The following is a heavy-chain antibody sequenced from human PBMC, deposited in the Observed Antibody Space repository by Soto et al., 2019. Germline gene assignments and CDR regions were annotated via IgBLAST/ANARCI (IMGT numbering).Heavy chain of an antibody. CDR1: GGSISSSSYY. CDR2: IYYSGST. V-gene: IGHV4-39*02. CDR3: AKDLRLRFLEWLSDYYYGMDV. J-gene: IGHJ6*02. D-gene: IGHD3-3*01. Sequence: SETLSLTCTVSGGSISSSSYYWGWIRQPPGKGLEWIGSIYYSGSTYYNPSLKSRVTISVDTSKNQFSLKLSSVTAADTAVYYCAKDLRLRFLEWLSDYYYGMDVWGQGTTVTVSS.